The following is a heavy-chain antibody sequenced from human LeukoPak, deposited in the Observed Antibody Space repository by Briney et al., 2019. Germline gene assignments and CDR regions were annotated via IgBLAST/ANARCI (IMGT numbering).Heavy chain of an antibody. Sequence: GGSLRLSCAASGFTFSSYGMHWVRQAPGEGLEWVAVIAYDASNKYYADSVKGRFTISRDNSKGTLFLQMNSLRAEDTAVYYCAKNRVPTAITPDSWGQGTLVTVSS. CDR3: AKNRVPTAITPDS. V-gene: IGHV3-30*18. CDR1: GFTFSSYG. J-gene: IGHJ5*01. CDR2: IAYDASNK. D-gene: IGHD2-2*02.